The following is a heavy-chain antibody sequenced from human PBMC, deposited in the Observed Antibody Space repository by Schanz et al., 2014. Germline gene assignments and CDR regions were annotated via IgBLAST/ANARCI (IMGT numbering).Heavy chain of an antibody. CDR2: IYNSGST. V-gene: IGHV4-39*01. J-gene: IGHJ5*02. CDR1: GGSISSSSYF. CDR3: GRHPHYYGSGSGFNP. D-gene: IGHD3-10*01. Sequence: QLQLQESGPGLVKPSETLSLTCTVSGGSISSSSYFWGWIRQPPGKGLEWIGSIYNSGSTYYNPSLNSRVTISGDTSKTQSSLKLSSGTAADTAVYYCGRHPHYYGSGSGFNPWGQGTLVTVSS.